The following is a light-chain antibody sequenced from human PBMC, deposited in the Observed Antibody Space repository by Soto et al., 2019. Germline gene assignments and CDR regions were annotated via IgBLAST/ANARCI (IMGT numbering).Light chain of an antibody. CDR3: TAWDDSLNGFV. Sequence: QSVLTQPPSTSGTPGQRVTISCSGSSSNIGSNTVNWYQQLPGTAPKLLISVNNQRPSGVPDRFSGSKSGTSVSLAISGLQSEDEADYYCTAWDDSLNGFVFGTGTKLTVL. J-gene: IGLJ1*01. CDR1: SSNIGSNT. CDR2: VNN. V-gene: IGLV1-44*01.